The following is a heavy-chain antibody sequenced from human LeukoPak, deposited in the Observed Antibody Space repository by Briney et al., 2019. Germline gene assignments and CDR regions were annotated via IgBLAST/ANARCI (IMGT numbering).Heavy chain of an antibody. D-gene: IGHD3-22*01. CDR1: GGSISSGGYY. CDR2: IYYSGST. J-gene: IGHJ4*02. CDR3: ARRHSDSSGYYYFDY. Sequence: SETLSLTCTVSGGSISSGGYYWSWIRQHPGKGLEWIGYIYYSGSTYYSPSLKSRVTISVDTSKNQFSLKLSSVTAADTAVYYCARRHSDSSGYYYFDYWGQGTLVTVSS. V-gene: IGHV4-31*03.